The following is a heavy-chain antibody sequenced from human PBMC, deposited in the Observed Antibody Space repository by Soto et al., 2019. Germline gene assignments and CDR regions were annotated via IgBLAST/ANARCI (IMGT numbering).Heavy chain of an antibody. Sequence: QVQLQESGPGLVKPSETLSLTCTVSGDSISSSSYYWSWIRQPPGKGLEWIGYIYYTGNTDYNPSLKSRLTISLDMSKNQFSLKLTSVTAADTAVYYCVRYCAVGNCSVGRFAPWGQGALVTVSS. J-gene: IGHJ5*02. V-gene: IGHV4-61*01. D-gene: IGHD2-8*02. CDR1: GDSISSSSYY. CDR3: VRYCAVGNCSVGRFAP. CDR2: IYYTGNT.